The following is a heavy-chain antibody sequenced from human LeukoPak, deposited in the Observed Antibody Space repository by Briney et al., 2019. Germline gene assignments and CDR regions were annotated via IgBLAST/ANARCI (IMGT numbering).Heavy chain of an antibody. J-gene: IGHJ3*02. Sequence: SETLSLTCTVSGGSISNGFYYWGWIRQPPGKGLEWIGSVYDSGSAYYSPSLKSRITISVDTSKNQFSLRLSSVSAADMALDYCTSSIGADRINAIDMWGQGTTVTVSS. CDR3: TSSIGADRINAIDM. CDR2: VYDSGSA. V-gene: IGHV4-39*01. CDR1: GGSISNGFYY. D-gene: IGHD6-25*01.